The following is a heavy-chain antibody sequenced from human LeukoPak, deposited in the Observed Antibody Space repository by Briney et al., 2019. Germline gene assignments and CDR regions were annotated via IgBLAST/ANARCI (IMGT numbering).Heavy chain of an antibody. Sequence: SGGSLRLSCAASGFIFSGYAMSWVRQVPGKGLEWVSAINGGGSSTYYADSVKGRFTISRDNSKNTLYLQMNSLRAEDTAVYYCAKDLPRWSASGVYSWGQGTLVTVSS. CDR1: GFIFSGYA. CDR3: AKDLPRWSASGVYS. V-gene: IGHV3-23*01. D-gene: IGHD3-10*01. CDR2: INGGGSST. J-gene: IGHJ4*02.